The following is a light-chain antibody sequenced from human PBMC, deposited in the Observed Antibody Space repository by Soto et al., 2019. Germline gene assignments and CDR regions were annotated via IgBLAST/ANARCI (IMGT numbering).Light chain of an antibody. Sequence: DIQMTQSPSSVSASVGDRITITCRASQTIGDWLAWYQQRPGRAPKLLIFAASKLPSGVPSRFSGSGSGTDFTLTISSLQPEDFATYYCQQANNLPRLTVGAGTRVEIK. CDR1: QTIGDW. J-gene: IGKJ4*01. CDR3: QQANNLPRLT. V-gene: IGKV1-12*01. CDR2: AAS.